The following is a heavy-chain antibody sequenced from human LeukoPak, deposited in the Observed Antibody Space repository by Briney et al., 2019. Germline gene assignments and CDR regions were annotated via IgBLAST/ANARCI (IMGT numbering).Heavy chain of an antibody. D-gene: IGHD3-3*01. Sequence: ASVKVSGKASGYAFTGYYMHWVRQAPGQGLEWMGWINPNSGGTNYAQKFQGRVTMTRDTSISTAYMELSRLRSDDTAVYYCARGKSYDFWSGYYATDYYYGMDVWGQGTTVTVSS. V-gene: IGHV1-2*02. CDR3: ARGKSYDFWSGYYATDYYYGMDV. CDR2: INPNSGGT. CDR1: GYAFTGYY. J-gene: IGHJ6*02.